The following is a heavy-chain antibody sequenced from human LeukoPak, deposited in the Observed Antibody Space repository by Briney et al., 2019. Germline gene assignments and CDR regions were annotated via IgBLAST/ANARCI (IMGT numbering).Heavy chain of an antibody. CDR3: AREDDWGASIVGATTHFDY. CDR2: ISAYNGNT. V-gene: IGHV1-18*01. CDR1: GYTFTSYG. J-gene: IGHJ4*02. D-gene: IGHD1-26*01. Sequence: ASVKVSCKASGYTFTSYGIIWVRQAPGQGLEWMGWISAYNGNTNYAQKLQGRVTMTTDTSTSTAYMELRSLRSDDTAVYYCAREDDWGASIVGATTHFDYWGQGTLVTVSS.